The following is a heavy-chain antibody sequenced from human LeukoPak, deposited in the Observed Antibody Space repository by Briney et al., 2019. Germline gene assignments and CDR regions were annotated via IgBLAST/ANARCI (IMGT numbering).Heavy chain of an antibody. CDR3: AKGSYAVAGRFDY. V-gene: IGHV3-9*01. D-gene: IGHD6-19*01. Sequence: PGRSLSLSSAASGFTFADYAIHCARQAPRKVLEWDSGISWNSGSIGYADSVKGRFTISRDNAKNSLYLQMNSLRAEDTALYYCAKGSYAVAGRFDYWGQGTLVIVSS. CDR1: GFTFADYA. J-gene: IGHJ4*02. CDR2: ISWNSGSI.